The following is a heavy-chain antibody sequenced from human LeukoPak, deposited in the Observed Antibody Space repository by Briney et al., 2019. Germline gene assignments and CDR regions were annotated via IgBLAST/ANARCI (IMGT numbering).Heavy chain of an antibody. CDR3: ARTIAVAAHRPFDY. CDR2: IDWDDDK. D-gene: IGHD6-19*01. CDR1: GFSLSTSGMC. J-gene: IGHJ4*02. Sequence: SGPALVKPTQTLTLTCTFSGFSLSTSGMCVSWIRQPPGKALEWLARIDWDDDKYYSTSLKTRLTISKDTSKNQVVLTMTNMDPVDTATYYCARTIAVAAHRPFDYWGQGTLVTVSS. V-gene: IGHV2-70*11.